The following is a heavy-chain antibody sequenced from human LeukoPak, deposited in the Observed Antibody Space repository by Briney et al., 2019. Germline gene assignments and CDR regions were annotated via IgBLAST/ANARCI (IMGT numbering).Heavy chain of an antibody. CDR2: ISAYNGNT. Sequence: ASVKVSCKASGGTFSSYGISWVRQAPGQGLEWMGWISAYNGNTNYAQKLQGRVTMTTDTSTSTAYMELRSLRSDDTAVYYCARTSPIVVVVAATGSWFDPWGQGTLVTVSS. CDR1: GGTFSSYG. CDR3: ARTSPIVVVVAATGSWFDP. J-gene: IGHJ5*02. V-gene: IGHV1-18*01. D-gene: IGHD2-15*01.